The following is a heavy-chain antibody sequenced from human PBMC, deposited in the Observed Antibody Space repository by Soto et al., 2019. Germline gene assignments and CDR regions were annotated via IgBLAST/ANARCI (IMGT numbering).Heavy chain of an antibody. CDR2: IHHSGCT. D-gene: IGHD3-16*02. CDR1: GGSISNNNW. J-gene: IGHJ5*02. V-gene: IGHV4-31*03. CDR3: ARDRYTRIDP. Sequence: SETLSLTCTISGGSISNNNWWSWIRQHPGKGLEWIGYIHHSGCTYYNPSLKSRVTISVDTSKNQFSLKLSSVTSADTAVYYRARDRYTRIDPWGQGIQVTVSS.